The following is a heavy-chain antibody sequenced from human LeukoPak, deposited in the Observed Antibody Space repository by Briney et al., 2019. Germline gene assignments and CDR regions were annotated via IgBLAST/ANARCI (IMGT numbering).Heavy chain of an antibody. D-gene: IGHD3-22*01. J-gene: IGHJ4*02. CDR3: ARDSAPSYDSSGSDLGY. V-gene: IGHV1-46*01. CDR1: GYTFTSYY. CDR2: INPSGGST. Sequence: ASVKVSCKASGYTFTSYYMHWVRQAPGQGLEWMGIINPSGGSTSYAQKFQGRVTITRDTSTSTVYMELSSLTSEDTAVYYCARDSAPSYDSSGSDLGYWGQGTLVTVSS.